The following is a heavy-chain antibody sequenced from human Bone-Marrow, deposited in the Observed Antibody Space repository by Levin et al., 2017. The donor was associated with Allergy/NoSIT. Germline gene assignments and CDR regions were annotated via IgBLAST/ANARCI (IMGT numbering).Heavy chain of an antibody. J-gene: IGHJ4*02. CDR2: IKPDASET. D-gene: IGHD5-12*01. Sequence: SCAASGITFRGYWMAWIRQAPGKGLEWVANIKPDASETYFMDSVKGRFTISRDNARNSVYLHMNNLRAEDTAVYYCALGNGGLRLRRLVRFDSRGQGTLVSVAA. CDR3: ALGNGGLRLRRLVRFDS. V-gene: IGHV3-7*01. CDR1: GITFRGYW.